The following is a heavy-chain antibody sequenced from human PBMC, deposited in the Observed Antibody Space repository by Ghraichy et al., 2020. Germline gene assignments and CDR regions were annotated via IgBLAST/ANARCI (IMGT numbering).Heavy chain of an antibody. D-gene: IGHD4-23*01. CDR2: IYYSGST. CDR3: ASPTTVVPQTRNVGDAFDI. V-gene: IGHV4-39*07. Sequence: SETLSLTCTVSGGSISSSSYYWGWIRQPPGKGLEWIGSIYYSGSTYYNPSLKSRVTISVDTSKNQFSLKLSSVTAADTAVYYCASPTTVVPQTRNVGDAFDIWGQGTMVTVSS. J-gene: IGHJ3*02. CDR1: GGSISSSSYY.